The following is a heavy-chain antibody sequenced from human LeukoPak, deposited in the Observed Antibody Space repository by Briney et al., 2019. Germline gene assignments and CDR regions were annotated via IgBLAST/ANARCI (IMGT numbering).Heavy chain of an antibody. CDR1: GFTFRDYW. D-gene: IGHD6-13*01. CDR2: IKQDGSEK. CDR3: ARDQGIAAAYDY. Sequence: GGSLRLSCVASGFTFRDYWMSWVRQDPGKGLEWVAKIKQDGSEKEYVDSVKGRFTISRDNAKNSVYLQMTRLRAEDTAVYYCARDQGIAAAYDYWGQGTLVTVSS. J-gene: IGHJ4*02. V-gene: IGHV3-7*01.